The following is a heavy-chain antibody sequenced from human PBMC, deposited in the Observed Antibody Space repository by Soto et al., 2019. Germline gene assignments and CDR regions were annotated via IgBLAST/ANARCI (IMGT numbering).Heavy chain of an antibody. J-gene: IGHJ4*02. Sequence: EVLLQQSGAEAREPGGVVKMSCAVSGITFSDLHMHWVKQDPGKGLEWVGLVEVENDDRLYAEKYRGRININKDTSRHTRYMEMTSLSSDDTAIYFYAAVRGSLGSLSFDYWGQGTQVTVSA. CDR2: VEVENDDR. CDR3: AAVRGSLGSLSFDY. D-gene: IGHD1-26*01. V-gene: IGHV1-69-2*01. CDR1: GITFSDLH.